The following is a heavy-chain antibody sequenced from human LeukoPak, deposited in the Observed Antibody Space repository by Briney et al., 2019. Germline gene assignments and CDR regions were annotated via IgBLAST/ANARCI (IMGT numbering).Heavy chain of an antibody. Sequence: GGSLRLSCAASGFIFSDYYMSRIRQAPGKGLEWVSYISRSDTTVYYADSVKGRFTVSGDDAKSSLYLQMNSLRAEDSAVYYCARGPNHYDYYDLDVWGQGTTVIVSS. CDR3: ARGPNHYDYYDLDV. CDR2: ISRSDTTV. J-gene: IGHJ6*02. V-gene: IGHV3-11*01. CDR1: GFIFSDYY.